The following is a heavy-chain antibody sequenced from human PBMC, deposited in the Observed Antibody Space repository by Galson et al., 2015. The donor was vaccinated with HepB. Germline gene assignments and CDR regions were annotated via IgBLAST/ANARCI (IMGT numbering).Heavy chain of an antibody. D-gene: IGHD3-10*01. CDR3: ARQSARLWFGEPQYFDL. CDR2: IGITGDT. V-gene: IGHV3-13*01. J-gene: IGHJ2*01. Sequence: SLRLSCAASGFIFSTYDMHWVRQSTGEGLEWVAGIGITGDTHYPGSVKGRFTFSRENAKNSLYLQMQSLRAADTSVYYCARQSARLWFGEPQYFDLWGRGTLVTVSS. CDR1: GFIFSTYD.